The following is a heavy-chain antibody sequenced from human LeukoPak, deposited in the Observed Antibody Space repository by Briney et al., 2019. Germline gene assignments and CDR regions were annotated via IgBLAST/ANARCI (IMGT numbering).Heavy chain of an antibody. Sequence: QPGGSLRLSCAASGFTFSSYAMSWVRQAPGKGLEWLSSISGRGGTSYYADSVKGRFTISRDNSKNTLFLQMNSLRAEDTALYFCAQVRLDKWAWTPFDDWGRGILVSVSS. CDR1: GFTFSSYA. CDR3: AQVRLDKWAWTPFDD. V-gene: IGHV3-23*01. CDR2: ISGRGGTS. D-gene: IGHD1-26*01. J-gene: IGHJ4*02.